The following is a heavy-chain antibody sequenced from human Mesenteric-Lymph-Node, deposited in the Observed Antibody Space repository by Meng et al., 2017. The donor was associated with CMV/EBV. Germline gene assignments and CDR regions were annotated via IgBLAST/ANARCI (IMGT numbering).Heavy chain of an antibody. CDR1: GGSFSGYY. V-gene: IGHV4-59*01. Sequence: SETLSLTCAVYGGSFSGYYWTWMRQPPGGGLEWIGYVAYNGNTNYNPSLKSRVTISVDTSKNQFSLRLRSVTAADTALYYCARMTTVYYFDYWGQGTLVTVSS. CDR3: ARMTTVYYFDY. D-gene: IGHD4-17*01. CDR2: VAYNGNT. J-gene: IGHJ4*02.